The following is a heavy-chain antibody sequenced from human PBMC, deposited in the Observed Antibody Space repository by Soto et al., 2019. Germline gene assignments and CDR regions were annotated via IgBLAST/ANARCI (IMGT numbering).Heavy chain of an antibody. D-gene: IGHD1-1*01. V-gene: IGHV3-33*01. CDR2: IWYDGSNK. CDR3: AREKVRVRYYYYYGMDV. Sequence: PGGSLRLSCAASGFTFSSYGMHWVRQAPGKGLEWVAVIWYDGSNKYYADSVKGRFTISRDNSKNTLYLQMNSLRAEDTAVYYCAREKVRVRYYYYYGMDVWGQGTTVTVSS. CDR1: GFTFSSYG. J-gene: IGHJ6*02.